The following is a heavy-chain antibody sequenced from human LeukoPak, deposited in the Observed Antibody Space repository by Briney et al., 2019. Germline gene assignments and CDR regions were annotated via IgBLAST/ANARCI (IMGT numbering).Heavy chain of an antibody. Sequence: KPSETLSLTCTVSGGSISRYYWSWIRQPPGKGLESIGYIYYSGSTNYNPSLKSRVTISVDTSKNHFSLKLSSVTAADTAVYYCARAEQGDLWSGLRYFDYWGQGTLVTVSS. CDR2: IYYSGST. CDR1: GGSISRYY. CDR3: ARAEQGDLWSGLRYFDY. V-gene: IGHV4-59*01. J-gene: IGHJ4*02. D-gene: IGHD3-3*01.